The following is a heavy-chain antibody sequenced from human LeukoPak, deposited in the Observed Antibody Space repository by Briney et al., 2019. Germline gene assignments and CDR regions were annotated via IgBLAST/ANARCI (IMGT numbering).Heavy chain of an antibody. CDR3: AKDSRIITGTQDY. Sequence: PGGSLRLSCAASGFTFSSYAMSWVRQAPGKGLEWVSAISGSGGSSYYADSVKGRFTISRDNSKNTLYLQMNSLRAEDTAVYYCAKDSRIITGTQDYWGQGTLVTVSS. V-gene: IGHV3-23*01. CDR1: GFTFSSYA. D-gene: IGHD1-20*01. CDR2: ISGSGGSS. J-gene: IGHJ4*02.